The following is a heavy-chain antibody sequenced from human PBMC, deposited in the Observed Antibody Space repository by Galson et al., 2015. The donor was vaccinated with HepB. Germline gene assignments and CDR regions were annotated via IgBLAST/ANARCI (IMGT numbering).Heavy chain of an antibody. J-gene: IGHJ4*02. CDR3: ALSVRDGSNFYFDS. V-gene: IGHV2-5*02. CDR1: GFSLTTTGVG. CDR2: IYWDDNA. D-gene: IGHD5-24*01. Sequence: PALVKPTQTLTLTCTFSGFSLTTTGVGVGWIRQPPGKALEWLALIYWDDNAGYNPSLSNRLTITKDVSKNQVVLTVTSMNPVDTGTSHCALSVRDGSNFYFDSWGPGALVSVSS.